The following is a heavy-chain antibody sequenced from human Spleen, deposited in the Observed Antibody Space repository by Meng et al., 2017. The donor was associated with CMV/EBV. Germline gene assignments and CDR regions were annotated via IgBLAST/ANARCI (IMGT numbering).Heavy chain of an antibody. CDR1: GFIFSDST. D-gene: IGHD3-3*01. CDR3: SRSDDYWSSSTSDY. V-gene: IGHV3-73*01. J-gene: IGHJ4*02. CDR2: IRSKANHYAI. Sequence: GFIFSDSTIHWVRQASGEGLEWVGRIRSKANHYAIAYGASVKGRFAISRDDSKNTAHLQLNSLRSEDTAVYYCSRSDDYWSSSTSDYWGQGTLVTVSS.